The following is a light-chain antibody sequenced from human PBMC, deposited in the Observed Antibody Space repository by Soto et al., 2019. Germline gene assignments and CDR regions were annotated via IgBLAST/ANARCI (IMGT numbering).Light chain of an antibody. V-gene: IGKV3-15*01. CDR3: QQYNNWPPFMYT. CDR2: GAS. CDR1: QTIYTN. J-gene: IGKJ2*01. Sequence: EILMSQSPPTLSLSPGERATLSCRASQTIYTNLAWYQQKTGQAPRLLIYGASTRATGIPVRFSGSGSGTEFTLPISSLQSEDFAVYYCQQYNNWPPFMYTFGQGTKVDIK.